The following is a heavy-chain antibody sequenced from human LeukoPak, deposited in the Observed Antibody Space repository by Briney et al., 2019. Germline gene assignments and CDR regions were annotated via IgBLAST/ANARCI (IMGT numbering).Heavy chain of an antibody. V-gene: IGHV3-33*01. D-gene: IGHD3-22*01. CDR3: ARETYYYDSSGYYVLFDY. CDR1: GFVFSSYG. Sequence: GGSLRLSCAASGFVFSSYGMHWVRQAPGKGLEWMAVIWYDGTKKYYADSVKGRFTISRDNSENTLYLQMNSLRAEDTAVYYCARETYYYDSSGYYVLFDYWGQGTLVTVSS. J-gene: IGHJ4*02. CDR2: IWYDGTKK.